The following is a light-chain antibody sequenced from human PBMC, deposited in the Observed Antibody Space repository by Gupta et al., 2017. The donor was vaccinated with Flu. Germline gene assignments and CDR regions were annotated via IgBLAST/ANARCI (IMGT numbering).Light chain of an antibody. V-gene: IGKV3-11*01. J-gene: IGKJ4*01. Sequence: EIVLTQSPATLSLSPGERATLSCRASQSVSSYLAWYQQKAGQAPRLLIYDASNRATGIPARFSGSGSGTDFTLTISSLEPEDFAVYYCQQRSNWPPVLTFGGGTTVEIK. CDR3: QQRSNWPPVLT. CDR2: DAS. CDR1: QSVSSY.